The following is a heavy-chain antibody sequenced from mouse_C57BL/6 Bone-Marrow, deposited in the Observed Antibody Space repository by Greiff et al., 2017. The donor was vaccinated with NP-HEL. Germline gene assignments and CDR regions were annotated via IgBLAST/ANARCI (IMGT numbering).Heavy chain of an antibody. D-gene: IGHD2-12*01. Sequence: VKLVESGPGLVAPSQSLSITCTVSGFSLTSYGVDWVRQSPGKGLEWLGVIWGVGSTNYNSALKSRLSISKDNSKSQVFLKMNSLQTDDTAMYYCASEYDGGGFAYWGQGTLVTVSA. CDR2: IWGVGST. V-gene: IGHV2-6*01. J-gene: IGHJ3*01. CDR1: GFSLTSYG. CDR3: ASEYDGGGFAY.